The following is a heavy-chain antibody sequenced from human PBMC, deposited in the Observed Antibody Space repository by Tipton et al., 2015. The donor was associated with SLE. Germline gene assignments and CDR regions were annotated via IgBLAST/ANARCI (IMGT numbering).Heavy chain of an antibody. D-gene: IGHD5-18*01. J-gene: IGHJ4*02. V-gene: IGHV4-59*12. CDR1: GGSISSYY. Sequence: TLSLTCTVSGGSISSYYWSWIRQPPGKGLEWIGYVYYSGSTNYNPSLKSRVTISLDTSKNQFSLKLSSVTAADTAVYYCARDGYSYGYHYWGQGILVTVSS. CDR2: VYYSGST. CDR3: ARDGYSYGYHY.